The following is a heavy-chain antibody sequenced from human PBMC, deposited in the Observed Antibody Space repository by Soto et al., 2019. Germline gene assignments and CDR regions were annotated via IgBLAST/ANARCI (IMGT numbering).Heavy chain of an antibody. J-gene: IGHJ4*02. V-gene: IGHV1-69*06. CDR1: GGTFNNYA. Sequence: QVQLVQSGAEVKRPESSMKVSCKPSGGTFNNYAINWVRQAPGQGLEWMGAIIPISGTTKYAQKFQGRDTITADKSTSTVYMDLSSLRSEDTAVYYCARWGGLSCSGAVCFKKPFDYWGQGTLVTVSS. CDR2: IIPISGTT. D-gene: IGHD2-8*02. CDR3: ARWGGLSCSGAVCFKKPFDY.